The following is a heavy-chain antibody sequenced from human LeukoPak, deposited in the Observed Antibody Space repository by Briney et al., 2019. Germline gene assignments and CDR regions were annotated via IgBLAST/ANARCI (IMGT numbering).Heavy chain of an antibody. CDR1: GFTFSSHG. D-gene: IGHD3-9*01. CDR3: AKDGWEYDILTGYFDY. J-gene: IGHJ4*02. Sequence: PGGSLRLSCATSGFTFSSHGMHWVRQTPGKGLEWVAVIWYDASNKYYADSVKGRFTISRDNSKNTLYLQMNSLRAEDTAVYYCAKDGWEYDILTGYFDYWGQGTLVTVSS. CDR2: IWYDASNK. V-gene: IGHV3-30*02.